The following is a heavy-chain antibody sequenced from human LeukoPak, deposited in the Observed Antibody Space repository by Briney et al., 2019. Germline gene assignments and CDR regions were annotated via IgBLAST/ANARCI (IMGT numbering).Heavy chain of an antibody. J-gene: IGHJ4*02. CDR1: GGSISSDSYY. CDR2: IYSSGST. D-gene: IGHD6-13*01. V-gene: IGHV4-61*02. Sequence: PSQTLSLTCTVSGGSISSDSYYWSWIRQPAGKGLEWIGRIYSSGSTNYNPSLKSRVTISVDRSQNQFSLRLSSVTAADTAVYYCARSSIIAAAGSDYWGQGTLVTVSS. CDR3: ARSSIIAAAGSDY.